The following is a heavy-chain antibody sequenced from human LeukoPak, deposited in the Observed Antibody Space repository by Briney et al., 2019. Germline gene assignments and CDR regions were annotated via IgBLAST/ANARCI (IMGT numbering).Heavy chain of an antibody. CDR2: IKHDGSEK. J-gene: IGHJ4*02. Sequence: GGTLRLSCAASGFTFSSYWMSWVRQAPGKGQEWVANIKHDGSEKFYVDSVKGRFTISRDNAKTSLYLQMNSLRAEDTAVYYCARDSRGAFDYWGQGTLVTVSS. V-gene: IGHV3-7*01. CDR1: GFTFSSYW. D-gene: IGHD3-10*01. CDR3: ARDSRGAFDY.